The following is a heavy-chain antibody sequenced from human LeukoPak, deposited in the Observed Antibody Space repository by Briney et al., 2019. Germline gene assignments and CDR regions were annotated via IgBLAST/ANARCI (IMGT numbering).Heavy chain of an antibody. Sequence: GRSLRLSCAASGFIFSSYGMHWVRQAPGKGLEWVAVIWYDGSNKYYPDSVRGRFTISRDNSKNTLYLQVNSLRAEDTAVYYCARDRSMSGWYIDLWGRGTLVTVSS. D-gene: IGHD2/OR15-2a*01. J-gene: IGHJ2*01. CDR1: GFIFSSYG. V-gene: IGHV3-33*01. CDR2: IWYDGSNK. CDR3: ARDRSMSGWYIDL.